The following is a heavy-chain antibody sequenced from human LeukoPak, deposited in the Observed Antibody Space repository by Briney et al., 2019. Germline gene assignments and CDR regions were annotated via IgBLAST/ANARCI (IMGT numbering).Heavy chain of an antibody. CDR1: GGSFSGYY. D-gene: IGHD2-2*01. CDR3: ARGRVPPLYYSTTSCHYYMDV. V-gene: IGHV4-34*01. Sequence: SETLSLTCAVYGGSFSGYYWSWIRQPPGKGLEWIGEINHSGSTNYKPSLKSRVTISVDTSKNQFSLKLSSVTAADTAVYYCARGRVPPLYYSTTSCHYYMDVWGKGTTVTVSS. CDR2: INHSGST. J-gene: IGHJ6*03.